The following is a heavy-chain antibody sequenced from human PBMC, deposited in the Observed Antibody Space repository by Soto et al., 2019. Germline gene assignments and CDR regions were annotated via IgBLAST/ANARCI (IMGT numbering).Heavy chain of an antibody. J-gene: IGHJ4*02. V-gene: IGHV1-2*02. Sequence: ASVKVSCKASGYTFTGYYMHWVRQAPGQGLEWMGWINPNSGGTNYAQKFQGRVTMTRDTSISTAYMELSRLRSDETAVYYCARWAPAAASYFDYWGQGTLVTVSS. CDR1: GYTFTGYY. D-gene: IGHD2-2*01. CDR2: INPNSGGT. CDR3: ARWAPAAASYFDY.